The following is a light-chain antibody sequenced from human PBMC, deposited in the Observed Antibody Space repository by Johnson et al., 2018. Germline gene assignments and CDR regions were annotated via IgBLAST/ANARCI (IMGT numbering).Light chain of an antibody. CDR2: ENN. CDR3: GTWDSSLSAVNV. J-gene: IGLJ1*01. CDR1: SSNIGNNY. Sequence: QSVLTQPPSVSAAPGQKVTISCSGSSSNIGNNYVSWYQQLPGTAPKLLIYENNKRPSGIPDRFSGSKSGTSATLGITGLQTGDEADYYCGTWDSSLSAVNVFRTGTNVTGL. V-gene: IGLV1-51*02.